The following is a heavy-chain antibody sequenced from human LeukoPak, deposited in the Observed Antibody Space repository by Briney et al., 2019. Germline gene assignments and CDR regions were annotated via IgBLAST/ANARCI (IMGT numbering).Heavy chain of an antibody. D-gene: IGHD4-17*01. CDR3: ARGTTVTYVFDS. CDR2: ISSSGSGGNT. Sequence: GGSLRLSCAASGVTLSSYAMSWARQAPGKGPEWVSGISSSGSGGNTYYADSVKGRFTISRDSSKNTLFLHMNTLRAEDTAVYYCARGTTVTYVFDSWGQGNLVTVSS. J-gene: IGHJ4*02. CDR1: GVTLSSYA. V-gene: IGHV3-23*01.